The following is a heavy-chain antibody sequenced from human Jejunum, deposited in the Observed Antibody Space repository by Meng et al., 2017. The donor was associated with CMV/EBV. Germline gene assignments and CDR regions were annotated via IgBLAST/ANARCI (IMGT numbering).Heavy chain of an antibody. V-gene: IGHV3-23*01. CDR2: FSGSGENT. CDR1: GFTFTNYA. CDR3: AKQLSGGYYSYGMDV. Sequence: GFTFTNYAMIWVRQAPGKGLEWVSGFSGSGENTYYADSVKGRFTISRDNSKNTLYLQMNSLRDEDTAVYYCAKQLSGGYYSYGMDVWGQGTTVTVSS. D-gene: IGHD3-10*01. J-gene: IGHJ6*02.